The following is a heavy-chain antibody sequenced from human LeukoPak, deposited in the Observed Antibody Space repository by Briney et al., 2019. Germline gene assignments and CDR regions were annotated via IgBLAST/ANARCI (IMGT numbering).Heavy chain of an antibody. V-gene: IGHV1-2*02. CDR1: GYTFTRYY. J-gene: IGHJ3*02. CDR2: INPNSGGT. Sequence: GASVKVSCKASGYTFTRYYMHWVRQAPGQGLEWMGWINPNSGGTNYAQKFQGRVTITRDTSISTAYMELSRLTSDDTAVYYCAREITIVRGVITEAFDIWGQGTMVTVSS. D-gene: IGHD3-10*01. CDR3: AREITIVRGVITEAFDI.